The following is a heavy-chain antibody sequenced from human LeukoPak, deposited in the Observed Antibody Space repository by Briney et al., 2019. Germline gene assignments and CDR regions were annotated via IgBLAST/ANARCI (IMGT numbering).Heavy chain of an antibody. Sequence: PSETLSLTCTVSGGSISSGSYYWSWIRQPPGKGLEWIGYIYYSGSTNYNPSLKSRVTISVDTSKNQFSLKLSSVTAADTAVYYCARSVLLWFGELLDAFDIWGQGTMVTVSS. CDR3: ARSVLLWFGELLDAFDI. D-gene: IGHD3-10*01. CDR2: IYYSGST. V-gene: IGHV4-61*01. CDR1: GGSISSGSYY. J-gene: IGHJ3*02.